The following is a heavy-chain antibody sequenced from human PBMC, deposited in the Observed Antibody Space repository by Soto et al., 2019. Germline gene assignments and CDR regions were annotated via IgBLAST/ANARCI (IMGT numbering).Heavy chain of an antibody. CDR2: VYATGTS. Sequence: QVQVQESGPGLVKPSETLSLTCSVSGGSMSKFYWSWIRKTAGKGLEWMGRVYATGTSDYNPSLRSSIAMSVDISKKTFSLRLRSVTAADTGVYYCVRDGSKTLRDCFDPWGQGILVTVSS. CDR1: GGSMSKFY. D-gene: IGHD4-17*01. J-gene: IGHJ5*02. V-gene: IGHV4-4*07. CDR3: VRDGSKTLRDCFDP.